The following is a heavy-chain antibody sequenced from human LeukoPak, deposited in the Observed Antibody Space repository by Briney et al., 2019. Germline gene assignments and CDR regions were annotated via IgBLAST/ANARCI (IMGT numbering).Heavy chain of an antibody. V-gene: IGHV1-46*01. CDR2: INPSGGST. J-gene: IGHJ6*02. Sequence: GASVKVSCKASGYTFINYYMHWVRQDPGQGLEWMGIINPSGGSTSYAQKFQGRVTMTRDTSTSTVDMELSSLRFEDTAVYYCAREAYGSGRRLGMDVWGQGTTVTVSS. CDR3: AREAYGSGRRLGMDV. D-gene: IGHD3-10*01. CDR1: GYTFINYY.